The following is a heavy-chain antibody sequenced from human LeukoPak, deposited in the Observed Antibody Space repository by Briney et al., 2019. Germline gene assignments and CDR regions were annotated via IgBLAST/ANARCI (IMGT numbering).Heavy chain of an antibody. V-gene: IGHV3-23*01. CDR2: ISGSGGST. Sequence: GGSLRLSCAASGFTFSSYAMSWVRQTPGKGLEWVSTISGSGGSTFYADSVKGRFTISRDNSKNTLYLQMNSLRAEDTAVYYCARGLDYGDYFDYWGQGTLVTVSS. J-gene: IGHJ4*02. CDR3: ARGLDYGDYFDY. CDR1: GFTFSSYA. D-gene: IGHD4-17*01.